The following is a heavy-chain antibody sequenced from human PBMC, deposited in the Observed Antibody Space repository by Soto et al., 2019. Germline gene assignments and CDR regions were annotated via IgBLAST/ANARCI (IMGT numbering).Heavy chain of an antibody. D-gene: IGHD6-19*01. CDR3: ARTRDGGWSAY. J-gene: IGHJ4*02. CDR2: ISTYNGNT. Sequence: GASVKVSCKASGYTFTTYGLSCVRQAPGQGLEWMGWISTYNGNTNYAQKLQVRVTMTTDTSATTAYMELRSLRSDDTAMYYCARTRDGGWSAYWGQGTLVTVSS. V-gene: IGHV1-18*01. CDR1: GYTFTTYG.